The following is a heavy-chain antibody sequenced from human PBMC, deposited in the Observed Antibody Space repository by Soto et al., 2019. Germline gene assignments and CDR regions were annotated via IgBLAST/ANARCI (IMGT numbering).Heavy chain of an antibody. V-gene: IGHV2-26*01. CDR2: IFSNDEK. CDR1: GFSLSNARMG. J-gene: IGHJ6*03. D-gene: IGHD3-9*01. CDR3: ARIRGLYYDILTGYQNYYYYYMDV. Sequence: SGPTLVNPTETLTLTCTVSGFSLSNARMGVSWIRQPPGKALEWLAHIFSNDEKSYSTSLKSRLTISKDTSKSQVVLTMTNMDPVDTATYYCARIRGLYYDILTGYQNYYYYYMDVWGKGTTVTVSS.